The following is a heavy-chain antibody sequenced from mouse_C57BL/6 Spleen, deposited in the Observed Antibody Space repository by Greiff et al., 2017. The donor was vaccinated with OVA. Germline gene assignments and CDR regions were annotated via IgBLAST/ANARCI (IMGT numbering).Heavy chain of an antibody. CDR2: IDPSDSET. V-gene: IGHV1-52*01. J-gene: IGHJ3*01. Sequence: QVQLQQPGAELVRPGSSVKLSCKASGYTFTSYWMHWVKQRPIQGLEWIGNIDPSDSETHYNQKFKDKATLTVDKSSSTAYMQLSSLTSADSAVYYCARGYSNYVGWFAYWGQGTLVTVSA. D-gene: IGHD2-5*01. CDR3: ARGYSNYVGWFAY. CDR1: GYTFTSYW.